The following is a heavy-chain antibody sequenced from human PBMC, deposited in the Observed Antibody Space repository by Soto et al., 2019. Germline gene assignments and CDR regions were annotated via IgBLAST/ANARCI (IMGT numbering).Heavy chain of an antibody. CDR2: INHSGST. CDR1: GGSFSGYY. D-gene: IGHD6-19*01. Sequence: SETLSLTCAVYGGSFSGYYWSWIRQPPGKGLEWIGEINHSGSTNYNPSLKSRVTISVDTSKNQFSLKLSSVTAADTAVYYCATIIQGGSRIAVAGYYGMDVWGQGTTVTVSS. V-gene: IGHV4-34*01. J-gene: IGHJ6*02. CDR3: ATIIQGGSRIAVAGYYGMDV.